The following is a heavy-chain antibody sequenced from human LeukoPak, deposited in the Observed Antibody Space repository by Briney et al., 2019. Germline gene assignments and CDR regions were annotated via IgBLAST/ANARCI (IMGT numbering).Heavy chain of an antibody. CDR3: VRDWYYAPGC. Sequence: GGSLRLSCAASGFSFSTTWMHWVRQAPGKGLVWVSRINSDGSSTIYADSVKGRFTISRDNAKNTLYLQMNSLRVEDTAVYYCVRDWYYAPGCWGQGTLVTVSS. V-gene: IGHV3-74*01. J-gene: IGHJ4*02. D-gene: IGHD2-2*01. CDR2: INSDGSST. CDR1: GFSFSTTW.